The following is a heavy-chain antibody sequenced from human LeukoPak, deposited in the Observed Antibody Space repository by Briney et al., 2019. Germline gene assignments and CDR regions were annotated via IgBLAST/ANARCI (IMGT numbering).Heavy chain of an antibody. J-gene: IGHJ4*02. Sequence: SETLSLTCAVSGGSISSSNWWSWVRQPPGNGLEWIGEIYHSGSTNYNPSLKSRVTISVDTSKNQFSLKLSSVTAADTAVYYCARDYYDSSGYYSPLDYWGQGTLVTVSS. V-gene: IGHV4-4*02. D-gene: IGHD3-22*01. CDR2: IYHSGST. CDR3: ARDYYDSSGYYSPLDY. CDR1: GGSISSSNW.